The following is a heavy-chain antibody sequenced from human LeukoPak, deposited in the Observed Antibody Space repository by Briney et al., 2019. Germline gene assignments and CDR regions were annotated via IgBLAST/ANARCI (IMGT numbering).Heavy chain of an antibody. CDR3: AKFGYSGYRYAYDI. D-gene: IGHD5-12*01. Sequence: GRSLRLSCAASGXTFSSYGMHWVRQAPGKGLEWVAVIWYDGSKQYYADSVKGRFTISRDNSKNTLYLQINSLRAEDTAVYYCAKFGYSGYRYAYDIWGQGTVVTVSS. V-gene: IGHV3-33*06. CDR1: GXTFSSYG. J-gene: IGHJ3*02. CDR2: IWYDGSKQ.